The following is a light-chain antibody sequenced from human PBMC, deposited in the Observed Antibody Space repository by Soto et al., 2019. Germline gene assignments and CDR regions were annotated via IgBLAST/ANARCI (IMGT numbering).Light chain of an antibody. CDR2: AAS. J-gene: IGKJ5*01. CDR3: LQHNSYPIT. CDR1: QGISSY. Sequence: IRMTQSPSSLSAYTGDRVTITCRASQGISSYLAWYQQKPGKAPKLLIYAASTLQSGVPSRFSGSGSGTDFTLTISSLQPDDFATYYCLQHNSYPITFGQGTLLEVK. V-gene: IGKV1-8*01.